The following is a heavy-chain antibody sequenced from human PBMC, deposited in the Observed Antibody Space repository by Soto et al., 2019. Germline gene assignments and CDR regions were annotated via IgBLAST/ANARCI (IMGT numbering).Heavy chain of an antibody. CDR1: GFTFDDYA. Sequence: PGGSLRLSCAASGFTFDDYAMHWVRQAPGKGLEWVSGISWNSGSIGYADSVKGRFTISRDNAKNSLYLQMNSLRAEDTALYYCAKETQRDYYDSSGYSYGMDVWGQGTTVTVSS. V-gene: IGHV3-9*01. D-gene: IGHD3-22*01. CDR3: AKETQRDYYDSSGYSYGMDV. J-gene: IGHJ6*02. CDR2: ISWNSGSI.